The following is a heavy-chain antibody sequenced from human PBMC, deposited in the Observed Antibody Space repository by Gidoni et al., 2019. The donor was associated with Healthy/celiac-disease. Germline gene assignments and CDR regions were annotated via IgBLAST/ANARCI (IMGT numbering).Heavy chain of an antibody. CDR2: ISSSSSYI. J-gene: IGHJ4*02. Sequence: EVQLVESGGGLVKPGGSLRLSCAASGFTFSSYSMNWVRQAPGTGLEWVSSISSSSSYIYYADSVKGRFTISRDNAKNSLYLQMNSLRAEDTAVYYCARHGRAPNMTFFWGQGTLVTVSS. D-gene: IGHD2-21*02. CDR3: ARHGRAPNMTFF. V-gene: IGHV3-21*01. CDR1: GFTFSSYS.